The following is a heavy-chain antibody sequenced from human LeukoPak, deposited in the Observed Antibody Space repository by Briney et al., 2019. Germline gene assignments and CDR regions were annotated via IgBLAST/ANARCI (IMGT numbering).Heavy chain of an antibody. CDR2: FDPEDGET. CDR1: GYTLTELS. Sequence: GASVTVSCKVSGYTLTELSMHWVRQAPGKGLEWMGGFDPEDGETIYAQKFQGRVTMTEDTSTDTAYMELNSLRSDDTAVYYCATDPGEIVPAAKGPRGDYCYGMDVWGQGTTVTVSS. J-gene: IGHJ6*02. V-gene: IGHV1-24*01. CDR3: ATDPGEIVPAAKGPRGDYCYGMDV. D-gene: IGHD2-2*01.